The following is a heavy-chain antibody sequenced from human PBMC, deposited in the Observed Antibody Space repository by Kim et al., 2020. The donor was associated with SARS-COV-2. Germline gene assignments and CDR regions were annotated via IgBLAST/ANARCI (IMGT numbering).Heavy chain of an antibody. J-gene: IGHJ6*02. CDR1: GFTFGDYA. CDR2: IRSKAYGGTT. V-gene: IGHV3-49*04. D-gene: IGHD6-19*01. CDR3: TRDDGSGWPSDYYYYGMDV. Sequence: GGSLRLSCTASGFTFGDYAMSWVRQAPGKGLEWVGFIRSKAYGGTTEYAASVKGRFTISRDDSKSIAYLQMNSLKTEDTAVYYCTRDDGSGWPSDYYYYGMDVWGQGTTVTVSS.